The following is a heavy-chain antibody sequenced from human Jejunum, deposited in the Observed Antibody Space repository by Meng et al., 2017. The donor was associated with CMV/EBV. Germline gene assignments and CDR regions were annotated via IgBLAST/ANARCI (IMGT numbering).Heavy chain of an antibody. CDR2: INGNGGST. V-gene: IGHV3-20*03. D-gene: IGHD6-6*01. J-gene: IGHJ4*02. CDR1: GFTFDAYG. Sequence: GFTFDAYGMSWVRQGPGKGLEWVSGINGNGGSTAYGDSVEGQFTISRDNAKNSLYLQMNSLRADDTAFYYCARGGYSSSSGEYDYWGQGTLVTVSS. CDR3: ARGGYSSSSGEYDY.